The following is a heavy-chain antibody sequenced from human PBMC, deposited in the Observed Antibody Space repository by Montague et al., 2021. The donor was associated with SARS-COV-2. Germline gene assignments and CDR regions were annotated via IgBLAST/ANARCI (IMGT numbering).Heavy chain of an antibody. V-gene: IGHV3-74*01. CDR2: IKPDGTST. CDR3: VRPLWFGDSDYFFES. CDR1: GFTSRSYW. Sequence: SLRLSCAASGFTSRSYWMHWVRQVPGRGPVWVSRIKPDGTSTNYXXSVKGRFTISRDNAKNTLSLQMNNLRAGDTAVYYCVRPLWFGDSDYFFESWGQGTLVTVSS. J-gene: IGHJ4*02. D-gene: IGHD3-10*01.